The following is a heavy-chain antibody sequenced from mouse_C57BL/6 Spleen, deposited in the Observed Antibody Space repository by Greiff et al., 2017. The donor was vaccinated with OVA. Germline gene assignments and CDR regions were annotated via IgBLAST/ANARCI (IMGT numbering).Heavy chain of an antibody. J-gene: IGHJ4*01. CDR3: ARLDSSGYVDY. D-gene: IGHD3-2*02. V-gene: IGHV1-54*01. CDR1: GYAFTNYL. CDR2: INPGSGGT. Sequence: QVQLKESGAELVRPGTSVKVSCKASGYAFTNYLIEWVKQRPGQGLEWIGVINPGSGGTNYNEKFKGKATLTADKSSSTAYMQLSSLTSEDSAVYFCARLDSSGYVDYWGQGTSVTVSS.